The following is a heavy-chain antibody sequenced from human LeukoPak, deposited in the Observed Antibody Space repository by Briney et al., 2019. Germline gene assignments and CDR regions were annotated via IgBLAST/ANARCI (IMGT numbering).Heavy chain of an antibody. CDR2: ISKSGDDT. CDR1: GFDCSTYA. Sequence: PGGSLSLSCAASGFDCSTYARDWVRLTPGKGLEFVSAISKSGDDTSYGNDVKGRFTISRDNIKNTVDLERGSLRVDDTGIYYCARIPEYWGRGTVVTVSS. D-gene: IGHD2-2*01. V-gene: IGHV3-64*01. CDR3: ARIPEY. J-gene: IGHJ1*01.